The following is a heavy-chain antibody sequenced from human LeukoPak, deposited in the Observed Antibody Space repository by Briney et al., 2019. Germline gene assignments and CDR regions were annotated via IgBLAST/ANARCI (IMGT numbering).Heavy chain of an antibody. D-gene: IGHD5-12*01. J-gene: IGHJ4*02. CDR2: ISAYNGNT. Sequence: ASVKVSCKASGYTFTSYYMHWVRQAPGQGLEWMGWISAYNGNTNYAQKLQGRVTMTTDTSTSTAYMELRSLRSDDTAVYYCARVSGYDYFDYWGQGTLVTVSS. CDR1: GYTFTSYY. V-gene: IGHV1-18*04. CDR3: ARVSGYDYFDY.